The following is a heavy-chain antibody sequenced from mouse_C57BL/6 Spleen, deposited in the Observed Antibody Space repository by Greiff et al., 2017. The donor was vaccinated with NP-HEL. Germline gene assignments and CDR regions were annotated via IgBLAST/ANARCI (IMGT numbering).Heavy chain of an antibody. J-gene: IGHJ1*03. V-gene: IGHV1-82*01. CDR1: GYAFSSSW. Sequence: QVQLQQSGPELVKPGASVKISCKASGYAFSSSWMNWVKQRPGKGLEWIGRIYPGDGDTNYNGKFKGKATLTVDKSSSTAYMQLSSLSSEYSAVYCCARSGAYWDFDVWGTGTTVTVSS. CDR3: ARSGAYWDFDV. CDR2: IYPGDGDT.